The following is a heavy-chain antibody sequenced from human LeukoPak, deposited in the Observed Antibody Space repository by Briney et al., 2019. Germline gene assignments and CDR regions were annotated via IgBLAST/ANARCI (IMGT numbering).Heavy chain of an antibody. CDR3: AKDPKASAGPICMDV. CDR2: ITGSGNSP. V-gene: IGHV3-23*01. CDR1: RFTFSSYA. D-gene: IGHD6-13*01. Sequence: PGGSLRLSCAASRFTFSSYAMSWVRQAPGKGLEWVSGITGSGNSPYYADSVKGRFTISRDNSKNTLYLQMNSLRVEDSAVYYCAKDPKASAGPICMDVWGEGTTVAVSS. J-gene: IGHJ6*03.